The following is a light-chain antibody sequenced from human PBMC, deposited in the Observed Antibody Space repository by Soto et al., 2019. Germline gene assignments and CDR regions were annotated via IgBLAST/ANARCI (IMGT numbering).Light chain of an antibody. Sequence: DIQMTQSPSSLSASVGDRVTITCRASQSIVTYLNWYLQKPGKAPKLLIYAASNLQSGVPSRFSGSGSGTDFTLTISSLQPEEFATYFCQQSYSTPPWTCGQGTKVEIK. CDR1: QSIVTY. CDR3: QQSYSTPPWT. CDR2: AAS. V-gene: IGKV1-39*01. J-gene: IGKJ1*01.